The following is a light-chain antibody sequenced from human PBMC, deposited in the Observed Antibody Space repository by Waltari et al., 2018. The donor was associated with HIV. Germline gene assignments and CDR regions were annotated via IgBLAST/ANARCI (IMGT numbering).Light chain of an antibody. J-gene: IGKJ2*01. CDR2: GAS. CDR3: EQSYGSPHT. CDR1: QSISTY. V-gene: IGKV1-39*01. Sequence: DIQMTQSLSSLSESVGDGVTITCRAIQSISTYLKWYQQKPGKAPKFLIYGASSLQSGVPLRFTGGGSGTVFTLAISSLQSEDFATYDCEQSYGSPHTVGQGTTLEI.